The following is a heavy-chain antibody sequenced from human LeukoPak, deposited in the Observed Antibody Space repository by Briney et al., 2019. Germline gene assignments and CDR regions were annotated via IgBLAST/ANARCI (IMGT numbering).Heavy chain of an antibody. CDR3: ARGSVAHAGFGYDY. CDR1: GYTFPSYG. CDR2: ISGNNVNT. D-gene: IGHD6-19*01. J-gene: IGHJ4*02. V-gene: IGHV1-18*01. Sequence: GASVKXSCKASGYTFPSYGISWVRQAPGQGLEWMGWISGNNVNTNYAQRLQSRVTMTTDTSTSTAYMELRSLRSDDTAVYYCARGSVAHAGFGYDYWGQGTLVTVSS.